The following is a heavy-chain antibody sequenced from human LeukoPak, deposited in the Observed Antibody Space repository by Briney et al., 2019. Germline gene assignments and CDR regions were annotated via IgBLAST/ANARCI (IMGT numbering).Heavy chain of an antibody. Sequence: GGSLRLSCAASGFTFSSYGMHWVRQAPGKGLVWVSRIDNDGSSTSYADSVKGRFTISRDNAKNTLYLQMNSLRGEDTAVYYCARVNYGDYVTWGQGTLVTVSS. V-gene: IGHV3-74*01. CDR3: ARVNYGDYVT. CDR1: GFTFSSYG. D-gene: IGHD4-17*01. CDR2: IDNDGSST. J-gene: IGHJ5*02.